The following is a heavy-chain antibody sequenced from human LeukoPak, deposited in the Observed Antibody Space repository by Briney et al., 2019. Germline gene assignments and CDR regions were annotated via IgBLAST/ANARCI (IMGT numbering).Heavy chain of an antibody. V-gene: IGHV3-11*04. CDR1: GFTFSDYY. Sequence: GGSLRLSCAASGFTFSDYYMSWIRQAPGKGLEWVSYISSSGSTIYYADSVKGRFTISRDNGENSLYLQMTSLRAEDTAVYFCARVSPKDDILAGYYTHYYYYMDVWGKGTSVTVSS. J-gene: IGHJ6*03. CDR3: ARVSPKDDILAGYYTHYYYYMDV. D-gene: IGHD3-9*01. CDR2: ISSSGSTI.